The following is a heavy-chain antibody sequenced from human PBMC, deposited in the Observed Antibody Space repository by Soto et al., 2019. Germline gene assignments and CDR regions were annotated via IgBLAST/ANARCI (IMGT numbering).Heavy chain of an antibody. Sequence: LRLSCAASGFTFSSYEMNWVRQAPGKGLEWVSYISSSGSTIYYADSVKGRFTISRDNAKNSLYLQMNSLRAEDTAVYYCARGGLRYFDWLSFQENYYYYYGMDVWGQGTTVTVSS. V-gene: IGHV3-48*03. CDR3: ARGGLRYFDWLSFQENYYYYYGMDV. CDR2: ISSSGSTI. CDR1: GFTFSSYE. D-gene: IGHD3-9*01. J-gene: IGHJ6*02.